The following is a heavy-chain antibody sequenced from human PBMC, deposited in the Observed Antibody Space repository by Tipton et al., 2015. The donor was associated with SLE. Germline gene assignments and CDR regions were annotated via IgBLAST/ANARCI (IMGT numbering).Heavy chain of an antibody. V-gene: IGHV3-30*02. CDR2: IRYDGSNK. Sequence: GSLRLSCAASGFTFSSYGMHWVRQAPGKGLEWVAFIRYDGSNKYYADSVKGRFTISRDNSKNTLYLQMNSLRAEDTAVYYCAKRGYCSSTSCYGGWFDPWGQGTLVTVSS. D-gene: IGHD2-2*01. CDR1: GFTFSSYG. J-gene: IGHJ5*02. CDR3: AKRGYCSSTSCYGGWFDP.